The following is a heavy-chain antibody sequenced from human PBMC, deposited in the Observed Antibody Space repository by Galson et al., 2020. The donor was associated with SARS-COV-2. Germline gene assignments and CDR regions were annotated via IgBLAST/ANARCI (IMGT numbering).Heavy chain of an antibody. V-gene: IGHV4-4*02. CDR1: GGSISSSNW. CDR3: ARVQRRQERRRNVPDWFDP. CDR2: IYHSGST. J-gene: IGHJ5*02. Sequence: SETLSLTCAVSGGSISSSNWWSWVRQPPGKGLEWIGEIYHSGSTNYNPSLKSRVTISVDKSKNQFSLKLSSVTAADTAVYYCARVQRRQERRRNVPDWFDPWGQGTLVTVSS. D-gene: IGHD6-25*01.